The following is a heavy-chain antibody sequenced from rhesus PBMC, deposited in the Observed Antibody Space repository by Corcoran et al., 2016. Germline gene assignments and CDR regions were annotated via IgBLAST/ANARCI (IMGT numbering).Heavy chain of an antibody. D-gene: IGHD2-21*01. CDR3: ARYCTGSGCYAGLDS. Sequence: QVQLQESGPGLVKPSETLSVTCAVSGGSISSSYWSWIRQAPEKGLEWIGYFYGSGSRTNYNPSLRGRGTLSVDTSNNQLSLKLSYVTAADTAVYYCARYCTGSGCYAGLDSWGQGVVVTVSS. CDR2: FYGSGSRT. J-gene: IGHJ6*01. CDR1: GGSISSSY. V-gene: IGHV4-169*01.